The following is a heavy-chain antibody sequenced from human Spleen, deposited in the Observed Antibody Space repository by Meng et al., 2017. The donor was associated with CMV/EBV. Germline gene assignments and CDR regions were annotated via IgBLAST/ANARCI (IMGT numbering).Heavy chain of an antibody. D-gene: IGHD4-17*01. CDR1: GFTFSSYA. J-gene: IGHJ4*02. CDR3: ARDYGDYVWYVDY. V-gene: IGHV3-23*01. CDR2: ISGSGGST. Sequence: AFGFTFSSYAISWVRQAPGKGLEWVSAISGSGGSTYYADSVKGRFTISRDNSKNTLYLQMNSLRAEDTAVYYCARDYGDYVWYVDYWGQGTLVTVSS.